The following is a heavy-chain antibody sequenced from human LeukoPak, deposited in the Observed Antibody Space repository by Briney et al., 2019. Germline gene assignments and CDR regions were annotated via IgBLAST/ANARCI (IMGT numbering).Heavy chain of an antibody. J-gene: IGHJ5*02. V-gene: IGHV4-34*01. D-gene: IGHD3-10*01. CDR1: GGSFSGYY. CDR3: ARGGLGAITMVRGVPSRWFDP. CDR2: INHSGST. Sequence: PSETLSLTCAVYGGSFSGYYWSWIRQPPGKGLEWIGGINHSGSTNYNPSLKSRVTISVDTSKNQFSLKLSSVTAADTAVYYCARGGLGAITMVRGVPSRWFDPWGQGTLVTVSS.